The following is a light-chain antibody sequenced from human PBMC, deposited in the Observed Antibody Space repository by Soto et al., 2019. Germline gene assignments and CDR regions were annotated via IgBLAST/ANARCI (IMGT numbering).Light chain of an antibody. J-gene: IGKJ1*01. CDR1: QSINSW. Sequence: DIQMTQSPYTLSASVGDRVSITCRASQSINSWLAWYQQKPGKAPKLLVFDVSSLERGVPSRFSGSGSGTEFTLTISSLQPDDLATYHCQQYNDYPWTFGQGTKVDIK. CDR2: DVS. CDR3: QQYNDYPWT. V-gene: IGKV1-5*01.